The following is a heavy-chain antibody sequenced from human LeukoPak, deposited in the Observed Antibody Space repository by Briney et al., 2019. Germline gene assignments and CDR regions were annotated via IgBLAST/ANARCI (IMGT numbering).Heavy chain of an antibody. CDR3: ARGGWYKPSFAY. V-gene: IGHV4-34*01. CDR1: GGSFRGYY. D-gene: IGHD6-19*01. J-gene: IGHJ4*02. Sequence: PSETLSLTCAVYGGSFRGYYWSWIRQPPGKGLEWIGEINHSGSTNYNPSLKSRVTISVDTSKNQFSLKLSSVTAADTAVYYCARGGWYKPSFAYWGQGTLVTVSS. CDR2: INHSGST.